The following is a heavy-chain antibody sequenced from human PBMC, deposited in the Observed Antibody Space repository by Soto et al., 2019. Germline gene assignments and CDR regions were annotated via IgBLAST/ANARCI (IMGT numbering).Heavy chain of an antibody. CDR3: ARDSTDFVFDY. J-gene: IGHJ4*02. D-gene: IGHD2-2*01. V-gene: IGHV4-61*03. CDR1: GDSVRSGSFY. Sequence: QVQLQESGPGRVKPSETLSLNCTVSGDSVRSGSFYWSWIRQPPGKGLEWIGYIYYTGRTSYNPSPKSRVTISIDPSKNHFALNLTSVTAADTAIYYCARDSTDFVFDYWGQGALVTVSA. CDR2: IYYTGRT.